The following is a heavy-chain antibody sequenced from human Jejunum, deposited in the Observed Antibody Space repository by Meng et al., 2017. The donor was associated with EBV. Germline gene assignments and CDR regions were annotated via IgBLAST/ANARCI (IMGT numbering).Heavy chain of an antibody. J-gene: IGHJ4*02. CDR2: MSGGGNTIA. CDR1: GFTVRDYY. CDR3: ATSRYSGNHLPFDY. D-gene: IGHD4-23*01. Sequence: QVQLVESGGGLVKPGGXLRLSCAVSGFTVRDYYMNWIRQAPGKGLEWVSYMSGGGNTIAYFADSVKGRFTISRDNTKNSLYLQMNSLRAEDTAVYYCATSRYSGNHLPFDYWGQGTLVTVSS. V-gene: IGHV3-11*01.